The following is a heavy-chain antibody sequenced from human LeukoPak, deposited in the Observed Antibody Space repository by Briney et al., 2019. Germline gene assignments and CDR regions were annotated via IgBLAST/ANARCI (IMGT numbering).Heavy chain of an antibody. D-gene: IGHD2-15*01. CDR3: ARVRCSGGSCYDNWFDP. Sequence: SETLSLTCTVSGGSISSYYWSWIRQPAGKGLEWIGRIYTSGSTNYNPSLKSRVTISVDTSKNQFSLKLSSVTAADTAVYYCARVRCSGGSCYDNWFDPWGQGTLVTVSS. V-gene: IGHV4-4*07. CDR1: GGSISSYY. CDR2: IYTSGST. J-gene: IGHJ5*02.